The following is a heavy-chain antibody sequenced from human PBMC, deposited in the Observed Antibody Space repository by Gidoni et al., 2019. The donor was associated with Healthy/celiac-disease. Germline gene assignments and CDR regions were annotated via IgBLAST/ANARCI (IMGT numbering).Heavy chain of an antibody. CDR1: GGSISSSSYY. J-gene: IGHJ6*02. CDR3: ARSPADIVATPSYGMDV. V-gene: IGHV4-39*07. CDR2: IYYSGST. Sequence: QLQLQESGPGLVKPSETLSLTCTVSGGSISSSSYYWGWIRQPPGKGLEWIGSIYYSGSTYYNPSLKSRVTISVDTSKNQFSLKLSSVTAADTAVYYCARSPADIVATPSYGMDVWGQGTTVTVSS. D-gene: IGHD5-12*01.